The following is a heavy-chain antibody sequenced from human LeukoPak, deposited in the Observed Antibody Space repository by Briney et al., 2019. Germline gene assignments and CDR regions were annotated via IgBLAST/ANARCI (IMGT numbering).Heavy chain of an antibody. Sequence: GASVRVSFTASGYTFTSYGISWVRQAPGQGGERMGWISAYNGNTNYAQKLQGRVTMTTDTSTTTAYKELRSLRSDDTAVYYCAREGYDILTGYSTPDYWGQGTLVTVSS. D-gene: IGHD3-9*01. CDR1: GYTFTSYG. CDR2: ISAYNGNT. V-gene: IGHV1-18*01. CDR3: AREGYDILTGYSTPDY. J-gene: IGHJ4*02.